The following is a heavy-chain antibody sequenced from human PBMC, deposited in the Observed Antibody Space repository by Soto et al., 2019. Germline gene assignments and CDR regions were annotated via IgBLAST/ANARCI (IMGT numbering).Heavy chain of an antibody. Sequence: QVQLVQSGAEVKKPGSSVTVSCKASGGTXXXXXXXXXXXXXXXXXEWMGEIIPIFPTPDYAQKFQGRVXXTXXXXXXTAXXXXXXXXXXXXXXYYCARDKDXXQLGGNYYYGIDVWGQGTTVTVSS. CDR3: ARDKDXXQLGGNYYYGIDV. CDR2: IIPIFPTP. J-gene: IGHJ6*02. CDR1: GGTXXXXX. V-gene: IGHV1-69*12. D-gene: IGHD3-3*02.